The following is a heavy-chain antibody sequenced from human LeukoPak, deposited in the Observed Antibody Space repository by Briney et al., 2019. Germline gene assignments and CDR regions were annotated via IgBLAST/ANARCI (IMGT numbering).Heavy chain of an antibody. CDR1: GFTFSHYG. D-gene: IGHD3-22*01. Sequence: GGSLRLSCAASGFTFSHYGMSWVRQAPGKGLEWVAGFSGKGDTTYYAESVRGRFTISRDTSKNTLFLQMNSLRAEDTAVYYCARDPYYYDSSGYYPFDYWGQGTLVTVSS. CDR3: ARDPYYYDSSGYYPFDY. V-gene: IGHV3-23*01. CDR2: FSGKGDTT. J-gene: IGHJ4*02.